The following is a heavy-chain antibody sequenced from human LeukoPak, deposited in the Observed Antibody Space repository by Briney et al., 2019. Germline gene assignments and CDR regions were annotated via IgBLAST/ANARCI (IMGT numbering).Heavy chain of an antibody. V-gene: IGHV4-34*01. D-gene: IGHD6-19*01. CDR2: INHSGST. J-gene: IGHJ6*03. Sequence: PSETLSLTCAVYGGSFSGYYWSWIRQPPGKGLEWIGEINHSGSTNYNPSLKSRVTISVDTSKNQFSLKLSSVTAADTAVYYCARGSGYSSGRRYYYYMDVWGKGTTVTVSS. CDR1: GGSFSGYY. CDR3: ARGSGYSSGRRYYYYMDV.